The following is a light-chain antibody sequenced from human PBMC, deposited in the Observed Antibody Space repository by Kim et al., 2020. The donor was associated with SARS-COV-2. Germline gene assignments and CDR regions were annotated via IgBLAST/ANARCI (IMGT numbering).Light chain of an antibody. CDR2: AAS. CDR3: QQYANWPLT. V-gene: IGKV3-15*01. Sequence: VSPGERATLSCRASQSVSSNLAWYQQKPGQAPRLLIYAASTRATGIPARFSGSGSGTEFTLTISSLQSEDFAVYYCQQYANWPLTFGGGTKVDIK. J-gene: IGKJ4*01. CDR1: QSVSSN.